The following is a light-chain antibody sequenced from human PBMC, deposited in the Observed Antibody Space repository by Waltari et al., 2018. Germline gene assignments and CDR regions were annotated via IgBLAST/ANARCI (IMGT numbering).Light chain of an antibody. V-gene: IGKV3-20*01. CDR3: QHYVRLPAT. Sequence: EIVLTQSPGSLSSSPGEIVPLSCRASQRVSRAVAWYQQQPGQAPRLLIFGASNRATGIPDRFSVSGSETDFSLTISRLEPEDFAVYYCQHYVRLPATFGRGTKVEIK. CDR2: GAS. CDR1: QRVSRA. J-gene: IGKJ1*01.